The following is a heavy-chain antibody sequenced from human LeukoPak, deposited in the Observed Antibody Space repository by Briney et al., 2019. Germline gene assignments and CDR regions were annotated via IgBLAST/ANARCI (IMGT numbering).Heavy chain of an antibody. J-gene: IGHJ4*02. CDR2: IYPGDSDT. Sequence: GESLKISCKGSGYSFTSYWIGWVRQMPGKGLEWMGIIYPGDSDTRYSPSFQGQVTISADKSISIAYLQWSSLKASDTAMHYCARRPAGPQHPFDYWGRGTLVTVSS. CDR3: ARRPAGPQHPFDY. CDR1: GYSFTSYW. V-gene: IGHV5-51*01.